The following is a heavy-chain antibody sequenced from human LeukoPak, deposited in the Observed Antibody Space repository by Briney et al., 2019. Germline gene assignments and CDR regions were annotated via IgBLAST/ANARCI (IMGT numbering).Heavy chain of an antibody. CDR2: INTNTGNP. Sequence: ASVKVSCKTSGYTFIGYSINWLRQAPGQGLEWMGWINTNTGNPTYAQGFTGRFVFSLDTSVSTAYLQISSLKAEDTAVYYCASDPYYYDSSGYSPFIYWGQGTLVTVSS. CDR1: GYTFIGYS. J-gene: IGHJ4*02. CDR3: ASDPYYYDSSGYSPFIY. D-gene: IGHD3-22*01. V-gene: IGHV7-4-1*02.